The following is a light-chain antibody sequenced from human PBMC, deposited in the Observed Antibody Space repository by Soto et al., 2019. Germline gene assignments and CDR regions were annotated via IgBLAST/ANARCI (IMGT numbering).Light chain of an antibody. V-gene: IGLV2-14*01. CDR3: SSYTSSSNSHVV. CDR2: DVS. CDR1: SSDVGGYNY. J-gene: IGLJ2*01. Sequence: QSALTQPASLSGSPGQSITISCTGTSSDVGGYNYVSWYQQHPGKAPKLMIYDVSNRPSGVSNRFSGSKSGNTAYLTISGLQDEDEAEYYCSSYTSSSNSHVVFGGGTKLTVL.